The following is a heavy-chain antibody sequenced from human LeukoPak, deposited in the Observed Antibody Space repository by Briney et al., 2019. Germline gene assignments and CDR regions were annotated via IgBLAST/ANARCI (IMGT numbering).Heavy chain of an antibody. CDR3: ANPQSRGYDYLDY. Sequence: GGSLILSCAASGFTFRNYGMHWVRQAPGKGLEWVAVISIDGSEKCYADSVKGRFTISRDNSKNTLYLQMNSLRGDDTAVYYCANPQSRGYDYLDYWGQGTLVTVSS. D-gene: IGHD5-12*01. J-gene: IGHJ4*02. CDR2: ISIDGSEK. V-gene: IGHV3-30*18. CDR1: GFTFRNYG.